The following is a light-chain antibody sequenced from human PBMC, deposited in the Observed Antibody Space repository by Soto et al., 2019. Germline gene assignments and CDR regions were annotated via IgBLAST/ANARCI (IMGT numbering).Light chain of an antibody. CDR3: HQYYSIPQT. V-gene: IGKV4-1*01. J-gene: IGKJ1*01. Sequence: DIVMTQSPDSLAVSLGDRATINCKSSQSVLYSSNNKNYLAWYQQKPGQPPKLLIYWASTRESGVPDRFTGSGSGTDFSLTISSLQAEDVAVYYCHQYYSIPQTFGQGTKVEIK. CDR1: QSVLYSSNNKNY. CDR2: WAS.